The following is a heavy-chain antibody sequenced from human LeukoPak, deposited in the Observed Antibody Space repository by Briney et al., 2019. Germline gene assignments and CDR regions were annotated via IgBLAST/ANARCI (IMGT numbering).Heavy chain of an antibody. CDR2: IKSKTDGGTT. Sequence: GGSLRLSCAASGFTFSNAWMSWARQAPGKGLEWVGRIKSKTDGGTTDYAAPVKGRFTISRDDSKNTLYLQMNSLKTEDTAVYYCTTVIFYDSSGYSRGGDDAFDIWGQGTMVTVSS. V-gene: IGHV3-15*01. D-gene: IGHD3-22*01. CDR3: TTVIFYDSSGYSRGGDDAFDI. CDR1: GFTFSNAW. J-gene: IGHJ3*02.